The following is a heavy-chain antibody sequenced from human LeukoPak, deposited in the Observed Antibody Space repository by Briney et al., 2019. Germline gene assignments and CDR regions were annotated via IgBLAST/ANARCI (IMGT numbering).Heavy chain of an antibody. V-gene: IGHV3-15*01. CDR2: SKSESDGGTT. CDR3: TTDAVARDAFDI. Sequence: PGGSLRLSCAASGFAFTNAWMNWVRQAPGKGPKWVGRSKSESDGGTTDYNTPVKGRFIISRDDSRSTLYLQMNSLKSEDTAVYYCTTDAVARDAFDIWGQGTTVTVSS. J-gene: IGHJ3*02. CDR1: GFAFTNAW.